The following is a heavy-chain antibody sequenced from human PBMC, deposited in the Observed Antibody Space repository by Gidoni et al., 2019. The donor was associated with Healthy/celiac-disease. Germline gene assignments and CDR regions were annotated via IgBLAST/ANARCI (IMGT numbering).Heavy chain of an antibody. Sequence: QVQLVASGGGVVQPGRSLRLSCTASGFTFSSYGMHWVRQPPGKGLEWVAVIWYDGSNKYYADSVKGRFTISRDNSKNTLYLQMNSLRAEDTAVYYCARGGSGIAAAGTGYNWFDPWGQGTLVTVSS. CDR3: ARGGSGIAAAGTGYNWFDP. D-gene: IGHD6-13*01. J-gene: IGHJ5*02. CDR1: GFTFSSYG. V-gene: IGHV3-33*01. CDR2: IWYDGSNK.